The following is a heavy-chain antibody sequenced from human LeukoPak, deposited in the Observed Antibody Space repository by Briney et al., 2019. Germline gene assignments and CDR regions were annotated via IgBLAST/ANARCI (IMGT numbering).Heavy chain of an antibody. D-gene: IGHD2-15*01. CDR2: IFYTGNT. CDR1: GVSIRSDDYS. V-gene: IGHV4-30-4*01. Sequence: PSETLSLTCTVSGVSIRSDDYSWGWLRQPPGEGLEWIGYIFYTGNTHYNPSLQSRITFSVDTSKNQFSLKLSSVAAADTAVYFCATVVVVAATNYYYYATDVWGQGTTVTVSS. J-gene: IGHJ6*02. CDR3: ATVVVVAATNYYYYATDV.